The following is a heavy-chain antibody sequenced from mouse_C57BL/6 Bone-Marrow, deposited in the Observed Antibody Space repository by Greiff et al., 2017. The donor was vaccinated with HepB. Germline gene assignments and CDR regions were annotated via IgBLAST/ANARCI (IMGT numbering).Heavy chain of an antibody. V-gene: IGHV1-42*01. D-gene: IGHD2-5*01. J-gene: IGHJ3*01. CDR2: INPSTGGT. Sequence: VQLQQSGPELVKPGASVKISCKASGYSFTGYYMNWVKQSPEKSLEWIGEINPSTGGTTYNQKFKAKATLTVDKSSSTAYMQLKSLTSEDSAVYYCARVDYSNPSWFAYWGQGTLVTVSA. CDR1: GYSFTGYY. CDR3: ARVDYSNPSWFAY.